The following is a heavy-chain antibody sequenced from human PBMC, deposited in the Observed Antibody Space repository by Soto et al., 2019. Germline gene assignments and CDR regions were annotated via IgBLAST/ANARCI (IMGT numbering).Heavy chain of an antibody. J-gene: IGHJ4*02. CDR3: TRDQGSTLIVGYMIGGFFES. Sequence: GGSLRLSCKASGFTFSSYGIHWVRQAPAKGLEWVAFIWYDGSKAYYADSVKGRFTVSRDPSLNTVYLQLNSLRAEDTAMYYCTRDQGSTLIVGYMIGGFFESWGKGTQVTVAS. V-gene: IGHV3-33*01. CDR2: IWYDGSKA. CDR1: GFTFSSYG. D-gene: IGHD2-21*01.